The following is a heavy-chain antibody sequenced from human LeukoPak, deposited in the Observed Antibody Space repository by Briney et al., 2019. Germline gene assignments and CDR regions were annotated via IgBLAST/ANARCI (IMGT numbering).Heavy chain of an antibody. D-gene: IGHD3-10*02. Sequence: SETLSLTCAVYGGSFSGYYWSWTRQPPGKGLEWIGEINHSGSTNYNPSLKSRVTISVDTSKNQFSLKLSSVTAADTAVYYCARGPPMSYWGQGTLVTVSS. CDR1: GGSFSGYY. V-gene: IGHV4-34*01. CDR3: ARGPPMSY. CDR2: INHSGST. J-gene: IGHJ4*02.